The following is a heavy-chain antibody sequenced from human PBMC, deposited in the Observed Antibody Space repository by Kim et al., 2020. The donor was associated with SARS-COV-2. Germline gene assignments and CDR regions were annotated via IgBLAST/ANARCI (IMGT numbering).Heavy chain of an antibody. V-gene: IGHV3-48*03. D-gene: IGHD3-3*01. J-gene: IGHJ2*01. CDR1: GFTFSSYE. CDR2: ISSSGSTI. CDR3: ARDGITIFGVVTNWYFDL. Sequence: GGSLRLSCAASGFTFSSYEMNWVRQAPGKGLEWVSYISSSGSTIYYADSVKGRFTISRDNAKNSLYLQMNSLRAEDTAVYYCARDGITIFGVVTNWYFDLWGRGTLVTVSS.